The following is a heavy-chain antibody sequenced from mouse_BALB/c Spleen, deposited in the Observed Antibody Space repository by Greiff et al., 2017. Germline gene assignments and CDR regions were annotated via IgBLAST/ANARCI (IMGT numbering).Heavy chain of an antibody. CDR3: ARSYYRYDGYYAMDY. D-gene: IGHD2-14*01. CDR1: GFTFSSFG. CDR2: ISSGSSTI. V-gene: IGHV5-17*02. Sequence: EVQVVESGGGLVQPGGSRKLSCAASGFTFSSFGMHWVRQAPEKGLEWVAYISSGSSTIYYADTVKGRFTISRDNPKNTLFLQMTSLRSEDTAMYYCARSYYRYDGYYAMDYWGQGTSVTVSS. J-gene: IGHJ4*01.